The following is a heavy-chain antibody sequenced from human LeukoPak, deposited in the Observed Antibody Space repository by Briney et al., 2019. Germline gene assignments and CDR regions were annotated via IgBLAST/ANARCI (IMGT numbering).Heavy chain of an antibody. Sequence: GGSLRLSCAASGFTFSSYWMSWVRQAPGKGLEWVANIKQDGSEKYYVDSVKGRFTISRDNAKNSLYLQMNSLRAEDTAVYYCASIKTLGYCSSTSCYTRGWFDPWGQGTLVTVSS. D-gene: IGHD2-2*02. CDR3: ASIKTLGYCSSTSCYTRGWFDP. CDR1: GFTFSSYW. CDR2: IKQDGSEK. J-gene: IGHJ5*02. V-gene: IGHV3-7*01.